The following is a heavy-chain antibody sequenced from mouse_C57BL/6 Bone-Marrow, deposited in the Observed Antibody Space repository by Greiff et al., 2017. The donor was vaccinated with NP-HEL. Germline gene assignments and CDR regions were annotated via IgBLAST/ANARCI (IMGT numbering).Heavy chain of an antibody. J-gene: IGHJ2*01. V-gene: IGHV14-2*01. CDR2: IEPEDGET. Sequence: EVKLMESGAELVKPGASVKLSCTASGFNIKDYYMHWVKQRTEQGLEWIGRIEPEDGETKYAPKFQGKATITADTSSNTAYLQLSSLTSEDTAVYYCARDPYYDYGSSRYYFDYWGQGTTLTVSS. D-gene: IGHD1-1*01. CDR3: ARDPYYDYGSSRYYFDY. CDR1: GFNIKDYY.